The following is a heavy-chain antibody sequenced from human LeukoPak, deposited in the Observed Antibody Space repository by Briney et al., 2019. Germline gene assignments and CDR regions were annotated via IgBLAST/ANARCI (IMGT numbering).Heavy chain of an antibody. J-gene: IGHJ4*02. CDR3: ARDRKSGESSEIDF. D-gene: IGHD3-10*01. V-gene: IGHV3-74*01. CDR2: INRDGSTT. CDR1: GFTFSNYW. Sequence: QPGGSLRLSCAASGFTFSNYWGHWVRQAPGKGLVGVSRINRDGSTTNYADCVKGRFTVSRDNAKNTLNLQMNSLRAEDTAVYYCARDRKSGESSEIDFWGQGTLVTVSS.